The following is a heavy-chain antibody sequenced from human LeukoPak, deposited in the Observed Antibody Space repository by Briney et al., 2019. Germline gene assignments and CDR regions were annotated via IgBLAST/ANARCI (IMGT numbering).Heavy chain of an antibody. CDR1: GGTFGSYA. Sequence: ASVKVSCKTSGGTFGSYAIGWVRQAPGQGLEWMGGIIPVFVKANYPQNFQDRVTINADDSTSTVYMELRSLRSEDTAVHYCAREALEYSSPYYFEFWGQGTLITVSS. V-gene: IGHV1-69*13. J-gene: IGHJ4*02. CDR2: IIPVFVKA. CDR3: AREALEYSSPYYFEF. D-gene: IGHD6-6*01.